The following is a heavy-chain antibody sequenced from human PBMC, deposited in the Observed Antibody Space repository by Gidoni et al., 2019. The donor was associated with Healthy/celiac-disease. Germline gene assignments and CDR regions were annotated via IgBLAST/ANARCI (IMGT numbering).Heavy chain of an antibody. D-gene: IGHD3-22*01. V-gene: IGHV3-66*01. CDR1: GFTVSSNY. Sequence: EVQLVESGGGLVQPGGSLRLSCAASGFTVSSNYISWVRQAPGKGLEWVSVIYSGGSTYYADSVKGRFTISRDNSKNTLYLQMNSLRAEDTAVYYCARETPGLSGWGWGQGTLVTVSS. J-gene: IGHJ1*01. CDR3: ARETPGLSGWG. CDR2: IYSGGST.